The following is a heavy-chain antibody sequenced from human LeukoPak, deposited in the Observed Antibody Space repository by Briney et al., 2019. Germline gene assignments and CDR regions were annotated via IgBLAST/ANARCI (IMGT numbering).Heavy chain of an antibody. CDR3: AREPVVPAATNYYYYYMDV. V-gene: IGHV1-8*01. CDR2: MNPNSGDT. CDR1: GYTFTSYD. D-gene: IGHD2-2*01. Sequence: ASVKVSCKASGYTFTSYDINWVRQAPGQGLEWMGWMNPNSGDTGYPQKFQGRVTMTRDTSTSTVYMELSSLRSEDTAVYYCAREPVVPAATNYYYYYMDVWGKGTTVTISS. J-gene: IGHJ6*03.